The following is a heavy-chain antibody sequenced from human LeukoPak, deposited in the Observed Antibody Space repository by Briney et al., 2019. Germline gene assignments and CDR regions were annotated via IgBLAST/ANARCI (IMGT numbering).Heavy chain of an antibody. D-gene: IGHD3-3*01. CDR2: IYHSGST. CDR1: GGSFSGYY. Sequence: SETLSLTCAVYGGSFSGYYWSWIRQPPGKGLEWIGSIYHSGSTYYNPSLKSRVTISVDTSKNQFSLKLSSVTAADTAVYYCARCLGKGSGSDLKNWFDPWGQGTLVTVSS. V-gene: IGHV4-34*01. CDR3: ARCLGKGSGSDLKNWFDP. J-gene: IGHJ5*02.